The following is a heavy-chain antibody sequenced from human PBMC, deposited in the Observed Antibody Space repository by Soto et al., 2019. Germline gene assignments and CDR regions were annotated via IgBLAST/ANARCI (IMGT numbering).Heavy chain of an antibody. CDR3: ARDKGDWYFDL. J-gene: IGHJ2*01. V-gene: IGHV3-30-3*01. Sequence: QVQLVDSGGGVVQPGRSLRLSCAASGFTFSSYAMHWVRQAPGKGLEWVAVISYDGSNKYYADSVKGRFTISRDNSKNTLYLQMNSLRAEDTAVYYCARDKGDWYFDLWGRGNLVTVSS. CDR1: GFTFSSYA. D-gene: IGHD3-16*01. CDR2: ISYDGSNK.